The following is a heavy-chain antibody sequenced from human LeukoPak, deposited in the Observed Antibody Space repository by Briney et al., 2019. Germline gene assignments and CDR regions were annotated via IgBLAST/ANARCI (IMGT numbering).Heavy chain of an antibody. CDR3: AKAPSGGPTGFDY. V-gene: IGHV3-23*01. J-gene: IGHJ4*02. D-gene: IGHD3-10*01. Sequence: GGSLRLSGAASGFTFSSTSMNWVRQAPGKGLEWVSSISGSTGSTYYPDSLKGRFTISRDNSKNTLSLQMDTLRVEDTAVYYCAKAPSGGPTGFDYWGQGTLVTVSS. CDR2: ISGSTGST. CDR1: GFTFSSTS.